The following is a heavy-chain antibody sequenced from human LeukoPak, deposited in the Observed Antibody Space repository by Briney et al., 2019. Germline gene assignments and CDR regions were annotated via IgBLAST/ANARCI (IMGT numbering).Heavy chain of an antibody. J-gene: IGHJ4*02. CDR3: ARDLRDSQRDY. CDR1: GGTFSSYA. D-gene: IGHD1-1*01. V-gene: IGHV1-69*04. Sequence: GASVKVSCKASGGTFSSYAISWVRQAPGQGLEWMGRIIPILGIANYSQKFQGRVTITADKSTSTAYVELSSLRSEDTAVYYCARDLRDSQRDYWGQGTLVTVSS. CDR2: IIPILGIA.